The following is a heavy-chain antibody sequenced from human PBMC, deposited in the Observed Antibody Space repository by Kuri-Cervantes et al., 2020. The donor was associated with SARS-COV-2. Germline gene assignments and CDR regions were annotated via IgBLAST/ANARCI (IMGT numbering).Heavy chain of an antibody. CDR2: ISSNSSYI. J-gene: IGHJ4*02. CDR3: ARDPVALGETQVGY. Sequence: SCPASGFTFSSYSMNWVRQAPGKGLELFSSISSNSSYIYYADSVKGRFTISRDNAKNSLYLQMNSLRAEDTAVYYCARDPVALGETQVGYWGQGTLVTVSS. CDR1: GFTFSSYS. V-gene: IGHV3-21*01. D-gene: IGHD3-10*01.